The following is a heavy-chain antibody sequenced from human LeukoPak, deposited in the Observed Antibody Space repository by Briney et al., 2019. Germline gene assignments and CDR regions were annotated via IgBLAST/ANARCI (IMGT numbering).Heavy chain of an antibody. V-gene: IGHV3-9*01. J-gene: IGHJ6*03. CDR3: ARRPSYNNYYMDV. D-gene: IGHD3-10*01. CDR2: ISWNGGKE. Sequence: GGSLRLSCAASGSTFDDYAMHWVRQPPGKGLEWVSGISWNGGKEAYADSVKGRFTISRDNAKNSLYLQMNSLRGEDTALYYCARRPSYNNYYMDVWGKGTTVTVSS. CDR1: GSTFDDYA.